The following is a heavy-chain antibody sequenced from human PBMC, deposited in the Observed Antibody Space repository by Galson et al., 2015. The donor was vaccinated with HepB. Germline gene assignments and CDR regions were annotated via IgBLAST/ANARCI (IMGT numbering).Heavy chain of an antibody. Sequence: PALVKPTQTLTLACTFSGFSLSTSDVAVGWIRQPPGKALEWLALIFWDDDKRYSPSLRSRLTITKDTSNNQVVLTMTNMDPVDTATYYCAHRHLGLPWFDYWGQGTLVTVSS. V-gene: IGHV2-5*02. CDR1: GFSLSTSDVA. J-gene: IGHJ4*02. D-gene: IGHD7-27*01. CDR3: AHRHLGLPWFDY. CDR2: IFWDDDK.